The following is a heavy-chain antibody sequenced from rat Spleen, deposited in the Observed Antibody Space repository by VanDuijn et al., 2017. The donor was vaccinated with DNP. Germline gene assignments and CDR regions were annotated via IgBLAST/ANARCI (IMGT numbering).Heavy chain of an antibody. CDR2: ISSSGGDT. CDR1: GFXXXTFX. Sequence: EEQLVESGGGLVQPGXXXKLSCAXXGFXXXTFXXXWVRRAPPMGLEWVATISSSGGDTYYRDSVKGRFTISRDNAKGTLYLQMNSLRSEDTATYYCAREAAFDYWGQGVMVTVSS. V-gene: IGHV5-46*01. CDR3: AREAAFDY. J-gene: IGHJ2*01.